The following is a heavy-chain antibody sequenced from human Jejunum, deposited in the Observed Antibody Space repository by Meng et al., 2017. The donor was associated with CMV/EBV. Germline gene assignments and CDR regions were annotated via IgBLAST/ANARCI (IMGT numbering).Heavy chain of an antibody. V-gene: IGHV4-39*07. CDR3: ARRGNKNWSIGYFEY. CDR1: VGSISCSHYD. J-gene: IGHJ4*02. Sequence: LQWRESGPGLVKPSQTLSTICTVSVGSISCSHYDWGWIRQPPGKGLEWIGSFYYSGSTNYNPSLKSRVTMSVDTSKIQFSLKLSSVTAADTAVYYCARRGNKNWSIGYFEYWGQGTLVTVSS. D-gene: IGHD1-1*01. CDR2: FYYSGST.